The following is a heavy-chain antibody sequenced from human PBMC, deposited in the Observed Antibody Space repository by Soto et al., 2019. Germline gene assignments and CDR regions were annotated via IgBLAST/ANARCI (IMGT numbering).Heavy chain of an antibody. CDR1: GFTFGDYA. J-gene: IGHJ3*02. D-gene: IGHD6-19*01. CDR3: TRSQAVAGKGYAFDI. CDR2: IRSKAYGGTT. Sequence: GGSLRLSCTASGFTFGDYAMSWVRQAPGKGLEWVGFIRSKAYGGTTEYAASVKCRFTISRDDSKSIAYLQMNSLKTEDAAVYYCTRSQAVAGKGYAFDIWGQGTMVTV. V-gene: IGHV3-49*04.